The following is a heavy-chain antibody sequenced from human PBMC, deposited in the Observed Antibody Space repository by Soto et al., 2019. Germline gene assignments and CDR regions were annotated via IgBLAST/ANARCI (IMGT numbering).Heavy chain of an antibody. CDR2: INHSGST. Sequence: SETVSLTXAVYGGSFSGYYWSWIRQAPGKGLEWIGEINHSGSTNYNPSLKSRVTISVDTSKNQFSLKLSSVTAADTAVYYCARMALLCPSTSCYLDHWAQGTLVTVSS. CDR1: GGSFSGYY. V-gene: IGHV4-34*01. CDR3: ARMALLCPSTSCYLDH. J-gene: IGHJ4*02. D-gene: IGHD2-2*01.